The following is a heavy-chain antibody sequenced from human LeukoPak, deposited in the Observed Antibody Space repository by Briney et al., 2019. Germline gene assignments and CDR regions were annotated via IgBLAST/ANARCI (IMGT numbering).Heavy chain of an antibody. D-gene: IGHD4-17*01. V-gene: IGHV4-34*01. Sequence: PSETLSLTCAVSGGSLSGYYWSWIRQSPGKGLEWMGDIHHDGRTKYKSSFKSRVTIFLDSSKNEVSLRLSPVTPADTALYFCARDAVPRDYGVTVNAYDLWGQGTMVTVAP. CDR2: IHHDGRT. J-gene: IGHJ3*01. CDR1: GGSLSGYY. CDR3: ARDAVPRDYGVTVNAYDL.